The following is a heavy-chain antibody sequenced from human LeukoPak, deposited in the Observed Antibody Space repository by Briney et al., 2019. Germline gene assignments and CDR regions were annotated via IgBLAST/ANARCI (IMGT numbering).Heavy chain of an antibody. D-gene: IGHD2-2*01. V-gene: IGHV1-18*04. Sequence: ASVKVSCKASGYTFTSYGISWVRQAPGQGLAWMGWISAYNGNTNYAQKLQGRVTMTTDTSTSTAYMELRSLRSDDTAVYYCARDILGYCSSTSCYEGGWFDPWGQGTLVTVSS. CDR1: GYTFTSYG. J-gene: IGHJ5*02. CDR3: ARDILGYCSSTSCYEGGWFDP. CDR2: ISAYNGNT.